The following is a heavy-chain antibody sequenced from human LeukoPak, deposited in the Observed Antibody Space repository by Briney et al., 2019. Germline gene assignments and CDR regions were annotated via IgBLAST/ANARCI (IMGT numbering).Heavy chain of an antibody. CDR1: GGSFSGYY. J-gene: IGHJ4*02. D-gene: IGHD3-22*01. Sequence: SETLSLTCAVYGGSFSGYYWSWIRQPPGKGLEWIGEINHSGSTNYNPSLKSRVTISVGTSKNQFSLKLSSVTAADTAVYYCALDLYDSSTAFDYWGQGTLVTVSS. CDR3: ALDLYDSSTAFDY. V-gene: IGHV4-34*01. CDR2: INHSGST.